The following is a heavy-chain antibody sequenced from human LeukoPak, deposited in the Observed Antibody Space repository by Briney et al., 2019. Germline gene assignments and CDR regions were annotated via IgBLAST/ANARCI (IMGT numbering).Heavy chain of an antibody. CDR2: IYYSGST. V-gene: IGHV4-31*03. D-gene: IGHD1-26*01. CDR1: GGSISSGGYY. J-gene: IGHJ4*02. Sequence: SETLSLTCTVSGGSISSGGYYWSWIRQHPGKGLEWIGYIYYSGSTYYNPSLKSRVTISVDTSKNQFSLKLSSVTAADTAVYYCARGGDSGSYVFDYWGQGTLVIVSS. CDR3: ARGGDSGSYVFDY.